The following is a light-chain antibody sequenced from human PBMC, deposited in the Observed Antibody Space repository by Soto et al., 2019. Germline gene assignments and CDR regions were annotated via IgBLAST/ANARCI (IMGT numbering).Light chain of an antibody. J-gene: IGKJ1*01. Sequence: IQLTQSPTSLSASVGDRVTMTCRASQGINSWLAWYQQKPGKAPKLLIYAASNLQSGVPSRFSGSGSGTDFTLTISSLQPEDFATYYCQQANSFPWTFGQGTKVDIK. V-gene: IGKV1-12*01. CDR1: QGINSW. CDR3: QQANSFPWT. CDR2: AAS.